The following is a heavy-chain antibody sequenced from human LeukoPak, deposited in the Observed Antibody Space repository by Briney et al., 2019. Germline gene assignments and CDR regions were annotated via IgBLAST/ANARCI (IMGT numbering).Heavy chain of an antibody. CDR1: GGSMSSYY. Sequence: PLETLSLTCAVSGGSMSSYYWSWIRQPPGKGLEWIGYIYYSGSTNYNPSLKSRVTISVDTSKNRFSLKLSSVTAADTAVYYCARFGPSGYDYYYYYGMDVWGQGTTVTVSS. D-gene: IGHD5-12*01. CDR2: IYYSGST. V-gene: IGHV4-59*01. J-gene: IGHJ6*02. CDR3: ARFGPSGYDYYYYYGMDV.